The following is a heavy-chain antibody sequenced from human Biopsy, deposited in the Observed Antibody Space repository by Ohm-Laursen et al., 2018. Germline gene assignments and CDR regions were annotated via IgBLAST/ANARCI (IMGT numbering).Heavy chain of an antibody. CDR2: INSMFGTT. CDR1: GGTFSSFG. J-gene: IGHJ4*02. D-gene: IGHD1-1*01. Sequence: GSSVKVSCKASGGTFSSFGISWVRQAPGQGLEWMGEINSMFGTTNYAQTFQGRVTITADESTSTAYMEVSSLRSEDTAVYYCAKRGVERGRPLAYWGQGTPVTVSS. V-gene: IGHV1-69*01. CDR3: AKRGVERGRPLAY.